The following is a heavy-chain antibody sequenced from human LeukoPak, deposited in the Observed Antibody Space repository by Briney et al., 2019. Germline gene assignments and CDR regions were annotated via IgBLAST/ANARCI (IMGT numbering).Heavy chain of an antibody. V-gene: IGHV3-7*01. Sequence: GGSLRLSCAASGFTFSSYWMSWVRQAPGKGLEWVANIKQDGSEKYYVDSVKGRFTISRDNAKNSLYLQMNSLRAEDTAVYYCARVRTLRIAAAGTVDYWGQGTLVTVSS. CDR2: IKQDGSEK. D-gene: IGHD6-13*01. CDR3: ARVRTLRIAAAGTVDY. CDR1: GFTFSSYW. J-gene: IGHJ4*02.